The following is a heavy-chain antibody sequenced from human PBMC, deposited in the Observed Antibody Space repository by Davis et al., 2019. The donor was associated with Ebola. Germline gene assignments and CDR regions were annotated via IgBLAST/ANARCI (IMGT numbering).Heavy chain of an antibody. V-gene: IGHV3-13*01. CDR2: IGTGGDT. Sequence: PGGSLRLSCAASGFTFSTYDMHWVRQPTGKGLEWVSAIGTGGDTYYSDSVKGRFTISRENAQNSLHLQMDSLRAGDTAIYYCAREVTVYSSPWFSYFDRWGRGTLVTVSS. CDR3: AREVTVYSSPWFSYFDR. J-gene: IGHJ2*01. CDR1: GFTFSTYD. D-gene: IGHD6-19*01.